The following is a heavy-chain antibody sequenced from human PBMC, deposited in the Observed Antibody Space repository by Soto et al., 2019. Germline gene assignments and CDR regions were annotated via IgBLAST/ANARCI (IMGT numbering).Heavy chain of an antibody. J-gene: IGHJ5*02. CDR1: GGSISSGGYY. CDR3: ASGVEVAGTKWFDP. D-gene: IGHD6-19*01. CDR2: IYYSGST. V-gene: IGHV4-31*03. Sequence: QVQLQESGPGLVKPSQTLSLTCTVSGGSISSGGYYWSWIRQHPGKGLEWIGYIYYSGSTYYNPSLKSRVTISADTSKNQFSLKLSSVTAADTAVYYCASGVEVAGTKWFDPWGQGTLVTVSS.